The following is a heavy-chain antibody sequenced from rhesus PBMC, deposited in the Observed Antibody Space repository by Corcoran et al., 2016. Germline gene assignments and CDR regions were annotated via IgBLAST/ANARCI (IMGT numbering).Heavy chain of an antibody. CDR2: IYGGSGST. Sequence: QVQLQESGPGLVKPSETLSLTCAVSGDSVSRNYWSWTRQSPGKGLEWVGYIYGGSGSTSYHPAGKSRVTISTDPSKNQFSLKLTSGTAADTAVYYCARYIITTCGLLITHYFDYWGQGVLVTVSS. CDR1: GDSVSRNY. CDR3: ARYIITTCGLLITHYFDY. V-gene: IGHV4-147*01. J-gene: IGHJ4*01. D-gene: IGHD3-3*01.